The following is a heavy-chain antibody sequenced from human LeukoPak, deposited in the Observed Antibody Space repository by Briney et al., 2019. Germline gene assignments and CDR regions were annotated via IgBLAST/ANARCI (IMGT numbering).Heavy chain of an antibody. CDR3: AKDMYHSRGSYLDY. D-gene: IGHD1-26*01. V-gene: IGHV3-66*02. Sequence: GGSLRLSCAASGFTVSSNYMSWVRQAPGKGLEWVSVIYSGGSTYYADSVKGRFTISRDNSKNTLYLQMNSLRAEDTAVYYCAKDMYHSRGSYLDYWGQGTLVTVSS. J-gene: IGHJ4*02. CDR1: GFTVSSNY. CDR2: IYSGGST.